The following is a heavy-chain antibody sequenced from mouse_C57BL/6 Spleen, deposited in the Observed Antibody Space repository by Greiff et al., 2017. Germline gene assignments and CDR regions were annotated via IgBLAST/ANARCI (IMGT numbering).Heavy chain of an antibody. CDR2: INPNNGGT. D-gene: IGHD3-2*02. CDR3: AGSCGSGPWFAY. Sequence: EVQLQQSGPELVKPGASVKIPCKASGYTFTDYNMDWVKQSHGKSLEWIGDINPNNGGTIYNQKFKGKATLTVVESSSTAYMELRSLTSEDTAVYYCAGSCGSGPWFAYWGQGTLVTVSA. J-gene: IGHJ3*01. V-gene: IGHV1-18*01. CDR1: GYTFTDYN.